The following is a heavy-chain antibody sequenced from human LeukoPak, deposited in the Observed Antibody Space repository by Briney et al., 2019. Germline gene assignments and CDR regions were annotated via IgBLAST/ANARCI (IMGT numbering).Heavy chain of an antibody. CDR2: IYSGGST. V-gene: IGHV3-53*01. CDR1: GFTVSSNY. CDR3: ARVAVSTRYYYYYMDV. D-gene: IGHD4-11*01. J-gene: IGHJ6*03. Sequence: GGSLRLSCAASGFTVSSNYMSWVRQAPGKGLEWVSVIYSGGSTYYADSVKGRFTISRDNSKNTLYLQMNSLRAEDTAVYYCARVAVSTRYYYYYMDVWGKGTTVTVSS.